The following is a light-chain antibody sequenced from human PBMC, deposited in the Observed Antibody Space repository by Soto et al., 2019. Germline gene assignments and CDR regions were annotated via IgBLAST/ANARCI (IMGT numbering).Light chain of an antibody. V-gene: IGKV1-39*01. CDR2: AAS. CDR3: QQTYDNWT. J-gene: IGKJ1*01. CDR1: QSISDY. Sequence: DIQVTQSPSSLPASVGDRVTITCRASQSISDYVNWYQQKPGKAPKLLIYAASRLQIGVPSRFSGRGSGTDFILTISSLQPDDFATYYCQQTYDNWTFGQGTEVEIK.